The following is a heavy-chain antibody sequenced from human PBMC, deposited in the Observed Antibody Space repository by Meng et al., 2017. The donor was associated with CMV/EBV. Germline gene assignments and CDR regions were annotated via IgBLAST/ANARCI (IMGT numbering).Heavy chain of an antibody. CDR1: GYTFTGYY. D-gene: IGHD3-3*01. Sequence: ASVKVSCKASGYTFTGYYMHWVRQAPGQGLEWMGWINPNSGGTNYAQKFQGRVTTTRDTSISTAYMELSRLRSDDTAVYYCARAALPGVTIFGVVIARSSPERQNGMDVWGQGTTVTVSS. J-gene: IGHJ6*02. CDR2: INPNSGGT. V-gene: IGHV1-2*02. CDR3: ARAALPGVTIFGVVIARSSPERQNGMDV.